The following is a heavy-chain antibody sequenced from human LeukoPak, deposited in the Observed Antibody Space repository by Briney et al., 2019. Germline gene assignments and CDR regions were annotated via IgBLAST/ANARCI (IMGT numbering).Heavy chain of an antibody. D-gene: IGHD5-18*01. CDR1: EYTFTSYV. CDR2: INTNTGNP. V-gene: IGHV7-4-1*02. Sequence: GASVKVSCKASEYTFTSYVMNWVRQAPGQGLEWMGWINTNTGNPTYAQGFTGRFVFSLDTSVGTAYLQIRSLKAEDTAVYYCARRPPHLGREYSYAYDYWGQGTLVTVSS. CDR3: ARRPPHLGREYSYAYDY. J-gene: IGHJ4*02.